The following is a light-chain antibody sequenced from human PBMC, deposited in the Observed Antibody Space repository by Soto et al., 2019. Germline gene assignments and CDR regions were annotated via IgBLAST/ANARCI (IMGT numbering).Light chain of an antibody. CDR3: SSYTNINTRACV. J-gene: IGLJ1*01. Sequence: QSVLTQPPSASGSPGQSVTISCTGTSSDVGAYKYVAWYQQHPGKAPKLMIFDVSQRPSGVPDRFSGSKSGNTASLTVSGLQAEDEADYYCSSYTNINTRACVFGTGTKLTVL. CDR1: SSDVGAYKY. CDR2: DVS. V-gene: IGLV2-8*01.